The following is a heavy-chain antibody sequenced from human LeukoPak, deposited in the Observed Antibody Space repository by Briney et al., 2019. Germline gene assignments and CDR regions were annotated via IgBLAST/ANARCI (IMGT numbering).Heavy chain of an antibody. CDR3: ARAIADTAMAPDY. Sequence: GGSLRLSRAASGFTFSSYSMNWVRQAPGTGLEWVSSISSSSSYIYYADSVKGRFTISRDNAKNSLYLQMNSLRAEDTAVYYCARAIADTAMAPDYWGQGTLVTVSS. J-gene: IGHJ4*02. CDR2: ISSSSSYI. CDR1: GFTFSSYS. V-gene: IGHV3-21*01. D-gene: IGHD5-18*01.